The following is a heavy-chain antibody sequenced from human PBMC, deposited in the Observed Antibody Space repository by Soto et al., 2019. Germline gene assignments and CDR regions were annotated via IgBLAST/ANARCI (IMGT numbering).Heavy chain of an antibody. CDR2: ISFDESNK. CDR3: ATLFRSFFYATASTDI. CDR1: AVTVSRTY. V-gene: IGHV3-30*03. Sequence: GRYLRDSCSGSAVTVSRTYLPWVRQAPGKGLEWVALISFDESNKYYADSVKGRFSISRDNSENTLYLQMNSLRPEDTGLSYCATLFRSFFYATASTDI. J-gene: IGHJ3*02. D-gene: IGHD4-17*01.